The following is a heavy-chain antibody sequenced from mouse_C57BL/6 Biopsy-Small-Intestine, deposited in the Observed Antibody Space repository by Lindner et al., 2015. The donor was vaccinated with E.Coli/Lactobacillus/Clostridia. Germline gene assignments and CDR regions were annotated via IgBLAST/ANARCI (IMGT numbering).Heavy chain of an antibody. V-gene: IGHV5-17*01. Sequence: VQLQESGGGLVKPGGSLKLSCATSGFTFSDYEMHWVRQAPEKGLEWVAYISSGSSTIYYADTVKGRFTISRDNAKNTLFLQMTSLRSEDTAMYYCARRALDGYYLDYWGQGTTLTVSS. CDR2: ISSGSSTI. CDR1: GFTFSDYE. D-gene: IGHD2-3*01. CDR3: ARRALDGYYLDY. J-gene: IGHJ2*01.